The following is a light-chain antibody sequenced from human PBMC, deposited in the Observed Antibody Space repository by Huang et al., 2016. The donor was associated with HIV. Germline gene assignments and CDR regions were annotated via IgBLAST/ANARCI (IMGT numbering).Light chain of an antibody. CDR1: QALRRY. CDR2: DAA. CDR3: QQYDNMYT. V-gene: IGKV1-33*01. Sequence: DIQMTQSPSSLYASVGERVTITCQASQALRRYLNWYQQKPGKAPRLLFYDAANFETGVPSRFHGSGSGTHFTFSITNLQPEDIATYYCQQYDNMYTFGQGTKLEIK. J-gene: IGKJ2*01.